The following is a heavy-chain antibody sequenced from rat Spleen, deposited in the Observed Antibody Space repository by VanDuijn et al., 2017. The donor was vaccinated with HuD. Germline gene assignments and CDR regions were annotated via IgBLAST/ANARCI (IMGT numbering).Heavy chain of an antibody. Sequence: EVQLVESGGGLFQPGRSLKLSCAASGFTFSDFNMAWVRQAPKMGLEWVATITYDGGSTYYRDSVKGRFTISRDNAESTLYLQMDSLRSEDKATYYCSRPDYGYPFAYWGQGTLVTVSS. CDR2: ITYDGGST. J-gene: IGHJ3*01. CDR3: SRPDYGYPFAY. D-gene: IGHD1-7*01. V-gene: IGHV5-7*01. CDR1: GFTFSDFN.